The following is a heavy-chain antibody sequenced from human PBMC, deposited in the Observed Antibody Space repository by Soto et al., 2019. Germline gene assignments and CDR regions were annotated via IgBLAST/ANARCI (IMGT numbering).Heavy chain of an antibody. Sequence: SETLSLTCAVSGGSISSSNWWSWVRQPPGKGLEWIGEIYHSGSTNYNPSLKSRVTISVDKSKNQFSLKLSSVTAADTAVYYCARDMDYYDSSGLNWFDPWGQGTLVTVSS. CDR2: IYHSGST. CDR1: GGSISSSNW. J-gene: IGHJ5*02. V-gene: IGHV4-4*02. CDR3: ARDMDYYDSSGLNWFDP. D-gene: IGHD3-22*01.